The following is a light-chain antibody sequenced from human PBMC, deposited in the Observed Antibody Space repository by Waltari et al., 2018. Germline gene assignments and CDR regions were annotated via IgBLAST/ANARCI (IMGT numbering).Light chain of an antibody. J-gene: IGKJ4*01. Sequence: EIVLTQSPATLSLSPGERATLSCRASQSVRSYLPWYQQNPGQAPSLLIYDTSNRAPGIPARFSGSGSGTDFSLSISSLEPEDFAVYYCQQRHNWPLTFGGGTKVEIK. V-gene: IGKV3-11*01. CDR3: QQRHNWPLT. CDR2: DTS. CDR1: QSVRSY.